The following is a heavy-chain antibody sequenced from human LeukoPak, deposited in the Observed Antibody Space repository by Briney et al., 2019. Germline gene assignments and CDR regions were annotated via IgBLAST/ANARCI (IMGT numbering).Heavy chain of an antibody. CDR3: ASGDYGDYAIY. J-gene: IGHJ4*02. Sequence: GGSLRLSCAASGFTFSSYAMHWVRQAPGKGLEWVAVISYDGSNKYYADSVKGRFTISRDNSKNTLYLQMNSLGAEDTAVYYCASGDYGDYAIYWGQGTLVTVSS. CDR1: GFTFSSYA. D-gene: IGHD4-17*01. V-gene: IGHV3-30*04. CDR2: ISYDGSNK.